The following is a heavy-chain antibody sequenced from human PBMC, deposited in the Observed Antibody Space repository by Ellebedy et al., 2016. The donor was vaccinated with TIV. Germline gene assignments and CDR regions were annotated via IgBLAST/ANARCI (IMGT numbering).Heavy chain of an antibody. CDR2: IYHSGST. J-gene: IGHJ4*02. V-gene: IGHV4-34*01. CDR3: ARDGLLWFGELD. D-gene: IGHD3-10*01. CDR1: GGSFSGYY. Sequence: SETLSLTCAVYGGSFSGYYWSWIRQPPGKGLEWIAYIYHSGSTYYNPSLKSRVTISVDKSKNQFSLKLSSVTAADTAVYYCARDGLLWFGELDWGQGTLVTASS.